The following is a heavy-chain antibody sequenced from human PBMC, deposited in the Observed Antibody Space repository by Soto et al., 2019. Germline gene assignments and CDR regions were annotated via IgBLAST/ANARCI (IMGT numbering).Heavy chain of an antibody. J-gene: IGHJ6*02. CDR3: KKNGLEPHREGSYYCGRDV. CDR2: IKSKTDGGTT. D-gene: IGHD1-1*01. Sequence: GGSLRLSCAASGFTFSNAWMNWVRQAPGKGLEWVGRIKSKTDGGTTDYAAPVKGRFTISRDDSKNTLYLQMNSLKTEDTAVFYCKKNGLEPHREGSYYCGRDVWGQGPRVTVS. V-gene: IGHV3-15*07. CDR1: GFTFSNAW.